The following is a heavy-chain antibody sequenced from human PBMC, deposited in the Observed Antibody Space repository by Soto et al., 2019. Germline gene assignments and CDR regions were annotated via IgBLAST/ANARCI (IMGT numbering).Heavy chain of an antibody. CDR1: GVSVSSGAYH. D-gene: IGHD3-22*01. V-gene: IGHV4-61*08. CDR3: ARGRLGGYSKGNWFDP. Sequence: PSETLSLTCTVSGVSVSSGAYHWSWIRQPPGKRLEWIGYISYSGITNYNPSLKSRVTISVYMSNNQFSLELSSVTAADTAVYYCARGRLGGYSKGNWFDPWGKGTLVTVSS. J-gene: IGHJ5*02. CDR2: ISYSGIT.